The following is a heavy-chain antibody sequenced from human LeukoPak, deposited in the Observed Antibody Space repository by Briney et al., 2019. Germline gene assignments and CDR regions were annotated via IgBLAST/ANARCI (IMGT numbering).Heavy chain of an antibody. J-gene: IGHJ6*04. Sequence: PGGSLRLSCAASGFTFSSYSMNWVRQAPGKGLEWVSSISSSSSYIYYADSVKGRFTISRDNAKNSLYLQMNSLRAEDTAVCYCARKVLRYFGMDVWGKGTTVAVSS. CDR1: GFTFSSYS. CDR3: ARKVLRYFGMDV. CDR2: ISSSSSYI. V-gene: IGHV3-21*01. D-gene: IGHD3-9*01.